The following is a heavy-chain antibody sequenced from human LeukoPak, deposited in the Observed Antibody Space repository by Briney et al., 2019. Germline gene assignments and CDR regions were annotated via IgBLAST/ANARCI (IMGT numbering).Heavy chain of an antibody. CDR2: ISGNGGST. Sequence: GGSLRLSCAASGFTFSSYEMSWVRQAPGKGLEWVSTISGNGGSTYNADSVKGRFTISRDNSKNTLYLQMNSLRAEDTAVYYCAKDPLTRILRGYDYWGQGTLVTVSS. V-gene: IGHV3-23*01. CDR1: GFTFSSYE. D-gene: IGHD4-17*01. J-gene: IGHJ4*02. CDR3: AKDPLTRILRGYDY.